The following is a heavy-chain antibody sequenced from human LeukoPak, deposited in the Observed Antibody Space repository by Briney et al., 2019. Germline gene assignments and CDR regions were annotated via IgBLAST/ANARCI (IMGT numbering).Heavy chain of an antibody. CDR2: IKQDGSGK. CDR3: ARYCGGDCYGMDV. Sequence: GGSLRLSCAASGFTFSSYWMTWVRQVPGKGLQWVANIKQDGSGKDYVDSVKGRFTISRDNAKNSLYLQMNRLRAEDTAIYYCARYCGGDCYGMDVWGQGTTVTVSS. D-gene: IGHD2-21*01. J-gene: IGHJ6*02. V-gene: IGHV3-7*01. CDR1: GFTFSSYW.